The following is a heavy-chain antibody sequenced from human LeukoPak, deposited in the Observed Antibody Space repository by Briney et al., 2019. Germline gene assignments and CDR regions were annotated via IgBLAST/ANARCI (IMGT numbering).Heavy chain of an antibody. D-gene: IGHD1-26*01. J-gene: IGHJ4*02. Sequence: PSETLSLTCTVSGASISSGSYDWNWIRQPAGKGLEWIGRIYTSGSTDYNPSLKSRVTISVDTSKNQFSLKLSSVTAADTAVYYCARHRRVGATKRFDYWGQGTLVTVSS. CDR2: IYTSGST. CDR1: GASISSGSYD. V-gene: IGHV4-61*02. CDR3: ARHRRVGATKRFDY.